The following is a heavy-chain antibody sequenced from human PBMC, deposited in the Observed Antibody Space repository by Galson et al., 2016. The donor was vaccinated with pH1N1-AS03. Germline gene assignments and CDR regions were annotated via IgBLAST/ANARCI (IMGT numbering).Heavy chain of an antibody. Sequence: SLRLSCAASGFTFSTYWMSWVRQAPGKGLEWVANIKQDATEKYYVDSVKDRFTISRDNAKKSLYLQMDSLRLEDTASYYCARFAWATSGDDAFDVWGQGTLVTVS. CDR2: IKQDATEK. J-gene: IGHJ3*01. D-gene: IGHD3-10*01. V-gene: IGHV3-7*01. CDR3: ARFAWATSGDDAFDV. CDR1: GFTFSTYW.